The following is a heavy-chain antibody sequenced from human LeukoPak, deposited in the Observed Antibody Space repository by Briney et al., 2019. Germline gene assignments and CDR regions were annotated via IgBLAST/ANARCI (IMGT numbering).Heavy chain of an antibody. J-gene: IGHJ5*02. D-gene: IGHD6-13*01. CDR1: GYTFTSYY. CDR3: ARDRSSSWYGCWFDP. Sequence: ASVKVSCKASGYTFTSYYMHWVRQAPGQGLEWMGIINPSGGSTSYAQKFHGRVTMTRDMSTSTVYMELSSLRSGDTAVYYCARDRSSSWYGCWFDPWGQGTLVTVSS. V-gene: IGHV1-46*01. CDR2: INPSGGST.